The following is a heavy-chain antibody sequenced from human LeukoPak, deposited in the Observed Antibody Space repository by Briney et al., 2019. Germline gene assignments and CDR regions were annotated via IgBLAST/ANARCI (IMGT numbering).Heavy chain of an antibody. J-gene: IGHJ5*02. D-gene: IGHD3-10*01. Sequence: PGGSLRLSCAASGFTFSSYSMNWVRQAPGKGLEWVSSISSSSSYIYYADSVKGRFTISRDNAKNSLYLQMNSLRAEDTAVYYCARLAGWFGDQKGDPWGQGTLVTVSS. CDR3: ARLAGWFGDQKGDP. CDR1: GFTFSSYS. V-gene: IGHV3-21*01. CDR2: ISSSSSYI.